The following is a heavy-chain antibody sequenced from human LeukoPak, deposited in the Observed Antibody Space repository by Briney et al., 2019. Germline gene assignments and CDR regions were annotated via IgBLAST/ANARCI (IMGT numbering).Heavy chain of an antibody. CDR2: ISYDGNTI. CDR3: TRSGGLQKFDY. CDR1: EFTFSNYA. D-gene: IGHD4-11*01. V-gene: IGHV3-30-3*01. J-gene: IGHJ4*02. Sequence: GGSLRLSCAASEFTFSNYALHWVRQAPGKGLQWVAVISYDGNTIHYADSVKGRFIISRDTSKNTLFLQMNSLRAEDTAVYYCTRSGGLQKFDYWGQGTLVTVSS.